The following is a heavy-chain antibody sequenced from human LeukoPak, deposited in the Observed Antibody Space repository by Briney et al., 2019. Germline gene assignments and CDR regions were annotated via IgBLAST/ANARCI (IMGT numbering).Heavy chain of an antibody. D-gene: IGHD3-22*01. CDR1: GFTFSSYE. CDR2: ISSSSYI. V-gene: IGHV3-21*01. CDR3: AREGSSGYYLDY. Sequence: PGGSLRLSCAASGFTFSSYEMNWVRQAPGKGLEWVSSISSSSYIYYADSVKGRFTISRDNAKNSLYLQMNSLRAEDTAVYYCAREGSSGYYLDYWGQGTLVTVSS. J-gene: IGHJ4*02.